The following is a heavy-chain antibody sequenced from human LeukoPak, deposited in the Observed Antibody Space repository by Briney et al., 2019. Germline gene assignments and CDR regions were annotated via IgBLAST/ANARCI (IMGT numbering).Heavy chain of an antibody. D-gene: IGHD2-2*01. V-gene: IGHV3-11*01. CDR3: AREFVVVPAANPSWYYYGMDV. CDR1: GFTFSDYY. J-gene: IGHJ6*02. Sequence: GGSLRLSCAASGFTFSDYYMSWIRQAPGKGLEWVSYISSSGSTIYYAGSVKGRFTISRDNAKNSLYLQMNSLRAEDTAVYYCAREFVVVPAANPSWYYYGMDVWGQGTTVTVSS. CDR2: ISSSGSTI.